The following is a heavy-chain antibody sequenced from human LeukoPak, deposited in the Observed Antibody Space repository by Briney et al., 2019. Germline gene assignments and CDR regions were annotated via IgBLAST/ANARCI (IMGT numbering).Heavy chain of an antibody. V-gene: IGHV3-30*03. CDR2: ISYDGSNK. J-gene: IGHJ6*02. Sequence: QTGGSLRLSCAASGFTFSSYGMHWVRQAPGKGLEWVAVISYDGSNKYYADSVKGRFTISRDNSKNTLYLQMNSLRAEDTAVYYCARGDDYAYGMDVWGQGTTVTVSS. D-gene: IGHD5-24*01. CDR1: GFTFSSYG. CDR3: ARGDDYAYGMDV.